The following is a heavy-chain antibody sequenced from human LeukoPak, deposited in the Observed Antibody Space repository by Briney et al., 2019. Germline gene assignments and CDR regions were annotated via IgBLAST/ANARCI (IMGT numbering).Heavy chain of an antibody. Sequence: GGSLRLSCAASGFTFSSYGMDWVRQAPGKGLEWVAFIRYDGSDKYYADSVKGRFTISRDNSKNTLYLQMNSLRAEDTAVYYCALYYYDSSGYPYFDYWGQGTLVTVSS. V-gene: IGHV3-30*02. D-gene: IGHD3-22*01. CDR3: ALYYYDSSGYPYFDY. CDR2: IRYDGSDK. CDR1: GFTFSSYG. J-gene: IGHJ4*02.